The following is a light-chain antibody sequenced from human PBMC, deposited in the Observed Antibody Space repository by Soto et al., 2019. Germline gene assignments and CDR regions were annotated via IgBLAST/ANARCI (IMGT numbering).Light chain of an antibody. CDR3: QKYNSYLWT. Sequence: RMTQSPSTLSASVGDRVTITCRASQGISSALAWYQQKPGKAPKLLIYDASNLEIGAPSRFSGSGSGTEFTLTISSLQPDDFATYYCQKYNSYLWTFGQGTKVDIK. CDR1: QGISSA. V-gene: IGKV1-13*02. CDR2: DAS. J-gene: IGKJ1*01.